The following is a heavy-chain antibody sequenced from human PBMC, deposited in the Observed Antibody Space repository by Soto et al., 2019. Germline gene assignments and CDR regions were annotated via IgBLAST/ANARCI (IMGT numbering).Heavy chain of an antibody. V-gene: IGHV4-61*01. CDR3: ARGFAYLVY. Sequence: PSETLSLTCTDSGGSFKSGTYSWGRMRQPPGKGLEWIGYVYHTWRTSYNPSLKRRVSISMDTSKKQFSLNLDSVSSANSAGDFCARGFAYLVYLGQGTLVNVSS. CDR2: VYHTWRT. D-gene: IGHD3-3*01. J-gene: IGHJ4*03. CDR1: GGSFKSGTYS.